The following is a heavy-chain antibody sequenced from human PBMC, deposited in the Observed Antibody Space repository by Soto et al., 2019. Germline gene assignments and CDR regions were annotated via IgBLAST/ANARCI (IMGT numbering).Heavy chain of an antibody. CDR2: IYWDDDK. Sequence: QITLKESGPTLVKPTQTLTLTCTFSGFSLRTNGMGVGWIRQPPGQALEWIANIYWDDDKRYSPSLKSRLTITKDTSKNQVALTLTNMDPVDTAAYYCTHVYDGSGSNWGFGYWGQGTLATVSS. D-gene: IGHD3-10*01. CDR1: GFSLRTNGMG. CDR3: THVYDGSGSNWGFGY. J-gene: IGHJ4*02. V-gene: IGHV2-5*02.